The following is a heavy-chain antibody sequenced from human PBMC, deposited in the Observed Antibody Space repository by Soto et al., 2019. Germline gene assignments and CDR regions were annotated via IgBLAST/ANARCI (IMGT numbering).Heavy chain of an antibody. D-gene: IGHD3-3*01. CDR2: ISYDGSNK. J-gene: IGHJ4*02. CDR3: AKDRYDFWSGYYTCYLDY. V-gene: IGHV3-30*18. CDR1: GFTFSSYG. Sequence: GGSLRLSCAASGFTFSSYGMHWVRQAPGKGLEWVAVISYDGSNKYYADSVKGRFTISRDNSKNTLYLQMNSLRAEDTAVYYCAKDRYDFWSGYYTCYLDYWGQGTLVTVSS.